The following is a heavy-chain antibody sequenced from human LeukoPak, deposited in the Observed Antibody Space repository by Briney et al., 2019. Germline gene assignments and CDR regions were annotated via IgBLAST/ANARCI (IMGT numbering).Heavy chain of an antibody. J-gene: IGHJ5*02. CDR3: ARMKGYCSSTSCSRGGWFDP. Sequence: SVKVSCKASGGTFSSYAISWVRQAPGQGLEWMEGIIPIFGTANYAQKFQGRVTITADESTSTAYMELSSLRSEDTAVYYCARMKGYCSSTSCSRGGWFDPWGQGTLVTVSS. V-gene: IGHV1-69*13. D-gene: IGHD2-2*01. CDR2: IIPIFGTA. CDR1: GGTFSSYA.